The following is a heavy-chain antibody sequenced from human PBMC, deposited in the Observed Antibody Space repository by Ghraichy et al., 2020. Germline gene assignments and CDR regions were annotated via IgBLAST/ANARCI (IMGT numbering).Heavy chain of an antibody. J-gene: IGHJ5*01. Sequence: SETLSLTCDVSGATLSEYYFTWSRQPPGKALELIGKIDHRGGTDYNPSLQSRVSFSVYTSQNQLSLKLRSVTAADTSVYCCASITRAGAFDFWGHGSLVTVSS. V-gene: IGHV4-34*08. D-gene: IGHD4/OR15-4a*01. CDR1: GATLSEYY. CDR2: IDHRGGT. CDR3: ASITRAGAFDF.